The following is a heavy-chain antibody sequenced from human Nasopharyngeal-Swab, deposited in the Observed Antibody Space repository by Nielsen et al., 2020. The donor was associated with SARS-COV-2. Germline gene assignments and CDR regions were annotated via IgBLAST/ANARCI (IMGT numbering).Heavy chain of an antibody. CDR2: IRSKGNNYAT. V-gene: IGHV3-73*01. CDR3: TRCGGGCYSGRDY. D-gene: IGHD2-15*01. CDR1: GFTFSDSA. J-gene: IGHJ4*02. Sequence: GASLKISCAASGFTFSDSALHWVRPASGEGLEWVARIRSKGNNYATAYSASVKGRFIIFRDDPTNTAYLQMNSLKTEDTAMYYCTRCGGGCYSGRDYWGQGTLVTVSS.